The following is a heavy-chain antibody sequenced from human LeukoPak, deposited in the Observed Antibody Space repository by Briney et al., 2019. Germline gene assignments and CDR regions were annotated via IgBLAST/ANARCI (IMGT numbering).Heavy chain of an antibody. CDR1: GYTFTSYA. V-gene: IGHV1-3*01. CDR3: ASENYDILTGYYDRPGGYYYYYGMDV. D-gene: IGHD3-9*01. J-gene: IGHJ6*04. Sequence: ASVKVSCKAPGYTFTSYAMHWVRQAPGQRLEWMGWINAGNGNTKYSQKFQGRVTITRDTSASTAYMELSSLRSEDTAVYYCASENYDILTGYYDRPGGYYYYYGMDVWGKGTTVTVSS. CDR2: INAGNGNT.